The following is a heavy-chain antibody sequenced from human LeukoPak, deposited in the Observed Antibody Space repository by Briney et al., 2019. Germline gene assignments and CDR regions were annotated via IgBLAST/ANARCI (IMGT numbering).Heavy chain of an antibody. Sequence: GGSLRLSCAASGFTFSSYEMNGVRQAPGKGLEWGSYISSSGSTIYYADAVEGRFTISRDNAKNSLYLQMNSPRAEDTAVYYCAELGITMIGGVWGKGTTVTISS. D-gene: IGHD3-10*02. CDR1: GFTFSSYE. CDR2: ISSSGSTI. J-gene: IGHJ6*04. V-gene: IGHV3-48*03. CDR3: AELGITMIGGV.